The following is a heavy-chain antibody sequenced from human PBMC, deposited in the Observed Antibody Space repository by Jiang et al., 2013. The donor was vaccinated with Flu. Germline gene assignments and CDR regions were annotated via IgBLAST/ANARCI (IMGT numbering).Heavy chain of an antibody. D-gene: IGHD6-6*01. Sequence: SVKVSCKASGGTFSSYAISWVRQAPGQGLEWMGGIIPIFGTANYAQKFQGRVTITADESTSTAYMELSSLRSEDTAVYYCARAPGIAARARNWFDPWGQGTLVTVSS. V-gene: IGHV1-69*01. CDR1: GGTFSSYA. CDR2: IIPIFGTA. J-gene: IGHJ5*02. CDR3: ARAPGIAARARNWFDP.